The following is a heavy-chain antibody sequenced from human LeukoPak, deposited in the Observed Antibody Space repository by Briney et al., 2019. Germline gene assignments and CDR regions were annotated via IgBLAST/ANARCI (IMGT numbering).Heavy chain of an antibody. CDR3: AKGSYSNYVPPNWFDP. J-gene: IGHJ5*02. V-gene: IGHV3-7*03. D-gene: IGHD4-11*01. CDR1: GFTVSSDW. Sequence: GRSQRLSCAASGFTVSSDWISSVSQAPGKGREWVANIKQDGSEKYYGESVKGRFNISRDKAKNSLYLQMNSLRAEDMALYYCAKGSYSNYVPPNWFDPWGQGTLVTVSS. CDR2: IKQDGSEK.